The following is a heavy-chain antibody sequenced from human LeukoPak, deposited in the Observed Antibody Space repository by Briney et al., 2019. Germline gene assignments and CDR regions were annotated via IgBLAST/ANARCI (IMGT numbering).Heavy chain of an antibody. J-gene: IGHJ2*01. CDR2: INHSGST. Sequence: SETLSLTCAVYGGSFSGYYWSWIRQPPGKGLEWIGEINHSGSTNYNPSLKSRVTISVDTSKNQFSLKLSSVTAAETAVYYCARQIRIAVPGSPENWYFDLWGRGTLVTVSS. CDR3: ARQIRIAVPGSPENWYFDL. V-gene: IGHV4-34*01. CDR1: GGSFSGYY. D-gene: IGHD6-19*01.